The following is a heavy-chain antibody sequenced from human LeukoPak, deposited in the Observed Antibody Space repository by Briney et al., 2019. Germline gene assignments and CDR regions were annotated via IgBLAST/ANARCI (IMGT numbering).Heavy chain of an antibody. D-gene: IGHD3-3*01. Sequence: GESLKISCKGSGYSFTSYWIGWVRQMPGKGLEWMGIIYPGDSDTRYGPSFQGQVTISADKSISTAYLQWSSLKASDTAMYYCATGTIFGVVIEAFDIWGQGTMVTVSS. CDR3: ATGTIFGVVIEAFDI. J-gene: IGHJ3*02. V-gene: IGHV5-51*01. CDR2: IYPGDSDT. CDR1: GYSFTSYW.